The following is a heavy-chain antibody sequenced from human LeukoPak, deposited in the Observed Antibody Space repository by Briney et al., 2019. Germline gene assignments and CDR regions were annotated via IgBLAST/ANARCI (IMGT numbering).Heavy chain of an antibody. Sequence: ASVKVSCKTSGYSFTSYGISWVRQAPGQGLEWLGWISGYNGRTEYSQKLQGRATMTTDTSTSTAYMELRSLTSDDTAMYYCARDIGVSQFDYWGQGTLVTVSS. J-gene: IGHJ4*02. D-gene: IGHD3-10*01. CDR1: GYSFTSYG. V-gene: IGHV1-18*01. CDR2: ISGYNGRT. CDR3: ARDIGVSQFDY.